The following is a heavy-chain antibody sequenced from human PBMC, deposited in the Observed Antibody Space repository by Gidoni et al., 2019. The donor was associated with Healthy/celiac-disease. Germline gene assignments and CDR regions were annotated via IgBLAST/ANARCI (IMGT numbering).Heavy chain of an antibody. V-gene: IGHV3-49*05. D-gene: IGHD1-26*01. J-gene: IGHJ4*02. Sequence: EVQLVDSVGGLVKPGRSLSLSCPASGFTFGDYAMSWFRQAPGKGLEWGGFIRSKAYGGTTEDAESVKGRLTISRDDSKRIAYLQMNSLKTEDTAVYYCTRGSYYVRAFDYWGQGTLVTVSS. CDR1: GFTFGDYA. CDR2: IRSKAYGGTT. CDR3: TRGSYYVRAFDY.